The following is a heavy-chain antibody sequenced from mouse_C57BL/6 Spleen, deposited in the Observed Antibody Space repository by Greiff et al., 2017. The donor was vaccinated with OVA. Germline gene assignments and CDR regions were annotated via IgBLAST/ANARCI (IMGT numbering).Heavy chain of an antibody. CDR1: GYTFTSYW. D-gene: IGHD1-1*01. CDR2: IDPSDSET. CDR3: ATVGARYFDV. J-gene: IGHJ1*03. Sequence: QVQLKQSGAELVRPGSSVKLSCKASGYTFTSYWMHWVKQRPIQGLEWIGNIDPSDSETHYNQKFKDKATLTVDKSSSTAYMQLSSLTSEDSAVDYCATVGARYFDVWGTGTTVTVSS. V-gene: IGHV1-52*01.